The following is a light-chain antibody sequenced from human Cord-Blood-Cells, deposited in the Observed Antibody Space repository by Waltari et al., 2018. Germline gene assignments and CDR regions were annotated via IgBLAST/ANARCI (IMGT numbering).Light chain of an antibody. V-gene: IGLV2-11*01. CDR3: CSYAGSYTWV. Sequence: QSALTQPRSVSGSPGQSVTISCTGTCSDVGGYNYVSWYQQHPGKAPKLMIYDVSKRPSGGPDRFSGSKSGNTASLTISGLQAEDEADYYCCSYAGSYTWVFGGGTKLTVL. J-gene: IGLJ3*02. CDR1: CSDVGGYNY. CDR2: DVS.